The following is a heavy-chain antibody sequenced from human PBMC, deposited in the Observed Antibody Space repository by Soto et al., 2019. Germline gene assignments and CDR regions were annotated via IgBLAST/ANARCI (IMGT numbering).Heavy chain of an antibody. CDR2: IIPILGIA. V-gene: IGHV1-69*02. CDR1: GGTFSSYT. Sequence: SVKVSCKASGGTFSSYTISWVRQAPGQGLEWMGRIIPILGIANYAQKFQGRVTITANKSTSTAYMELSSLRSEDTAVYYCARTRRMRQLGGYFDYWGQGTLVTVSS. J-gene: IGHJ4*02. CDR3: ARTRRMRQLGGYFDY. D-gene: IGHD6-6*01.